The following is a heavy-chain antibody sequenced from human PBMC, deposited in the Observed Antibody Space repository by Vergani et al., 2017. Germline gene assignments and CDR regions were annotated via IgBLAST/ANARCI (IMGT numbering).Heavy chain of an antibody. CDR1: GGTFSSYA. CDR3: ASRLGDIVATIRYYGMDV. Sequence: QVQLVQSGAEVKKPGASVKVSCKASGGTFSSYAISWVRQAPGQGLEWMGGNIPIFGTANYAQKFQGRVTITADESTSTAYMELSSLRSEDTAVYYCASRLGDIVATIRYYGMDVWGQGTTVTVSS. J-gene: IGHJ6*02. D-gene: IGHD5-12*01. CDR2: NIPIFGTA. V-gene: IGHV1-69*13.